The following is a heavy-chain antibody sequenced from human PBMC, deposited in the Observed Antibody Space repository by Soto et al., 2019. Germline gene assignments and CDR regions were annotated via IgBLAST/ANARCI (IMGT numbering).Heavy chain of an antibody. J-gene: IGHJ6*02. CDR1: GFTFSSYW. V-gene: IGHV3-7*05. D-gene: IGHD2-2*01. CDR2: IKQDGSEK. CDR3: ARDIDCSSTSCYEYYYYGMDV. Sequence: GWSLRLSCAASGFTFSSYWMSWVRQAPGKGLEWVANIKQDGSEKYYVDSVKGRFTISRDNAKNSLYLQMNSLRAEDTAVYYCARDIDCSSTSCYEYYYYGMDVWGQGTTVTVSS.